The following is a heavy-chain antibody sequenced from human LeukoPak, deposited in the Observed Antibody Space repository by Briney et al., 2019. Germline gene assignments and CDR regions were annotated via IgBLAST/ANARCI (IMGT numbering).Heavy chain of an antibody. J-gene: IGHJ2*01. CDR1: GGSFSAYY. D-gene: IGHD4-17*01. CDR3: ARAPQSDYGTHWYFDL. V-gene: IGHV4-34*01. Sequence: SETLSLTCAVYGGSFSAYYWSWIRQPPGRGLEWIGEIYHSGSTNYNPSLKSRVTISVDTSKNQFSLKLSSVTAADTAVYYCARAPQSDYGTHWYFDLWGRGTLVTVPS. CDR2: IYHSGST.